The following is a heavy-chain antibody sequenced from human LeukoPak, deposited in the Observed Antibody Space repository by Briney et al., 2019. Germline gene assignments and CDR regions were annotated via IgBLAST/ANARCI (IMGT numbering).Heavy chain of an antibody. CDR2: ISGSGGST. D-gene: IGHD5-12*01. CDR3: AKDRDIVATHRLDY. Sequence: PGGSLRLSCAASGFTFSSYAMSWVRQPQGKGLGWVSAISGSGGSTYYADSVKGRFTISRDNSKNTLYLQMNSLRAEDTAVYYCAKDRDIVATHRLDYWGQGTLVTVSS. CDR1: GFTFSSYA. V-gene: IGHV3-23*01. J-gene: IGHJ4*02.